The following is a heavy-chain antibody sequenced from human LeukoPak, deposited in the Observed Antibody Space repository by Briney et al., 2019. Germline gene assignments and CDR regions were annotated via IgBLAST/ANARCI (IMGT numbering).Heavy chain of an antibody. V-gene: IGHV4-4*07. CDR3: ARDPLRSSFDL. J-gene: IGHJ4*02. D-gene: IGHD1-26*01. CDR2: LHISGNT. CDR1: GGSISANH. Sequence: SETLSLTCTVSGGSISANHWVWIRQPAGKGLEWIGRLHISGNTNCNPSLKSRVTISLDTSKNQFSLRMTSATAADTAVYFCARDPLRSSFDLWGQGILVSVSS.